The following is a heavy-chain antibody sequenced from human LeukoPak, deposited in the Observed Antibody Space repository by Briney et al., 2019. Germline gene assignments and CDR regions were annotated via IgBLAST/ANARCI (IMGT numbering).Heavy chain of an antibody. J-gene: IGHJ3*02. Sequence: GGSLRLSCAASGFTFSSYAMSWVRQAPGEGLEWVSTISGSGGSAYYADSVKGRFTISRDNSKNTLYLQMNSLRAEDTAVYYCAQCISTLDRGDVFDIWGQGTMVTVSS. CDR1: GFTFSSYA. CDR3: AQCISTLDRGDVFDI. D-gene: IGHD2-2*01. V-gene: IGHV3-23*01. CDR2: ISGSGGSA.